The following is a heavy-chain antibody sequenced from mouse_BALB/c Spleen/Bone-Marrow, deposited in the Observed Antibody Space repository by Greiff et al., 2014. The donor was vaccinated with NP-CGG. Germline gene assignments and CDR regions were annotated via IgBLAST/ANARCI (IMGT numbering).Heavy chain of an antibody. Sequence: QVQLKESGAELVKPGASVKLSCKASGYTFTSYYMYWVKQRPGQGLEWIGEINPSNGGTNFNEKFKSKATLTVDKSSSTAYMQLSSLTSEDSAVDYCTRSYYGNYFDVWGAGTTVTVSS. CDR1: GYTFTSYY. D-gene: IGHD2-1*01. J-gene: IGHJ1*01. CDR2: INPSNGGT. CDR3: TRSYYGNYFDV. V-gene: IGHV1S81*02.